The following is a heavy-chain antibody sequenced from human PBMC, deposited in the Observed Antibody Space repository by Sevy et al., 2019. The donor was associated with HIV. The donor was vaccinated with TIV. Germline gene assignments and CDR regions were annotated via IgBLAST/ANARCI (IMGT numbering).Heavy chain of an antibody. D-gene: IGHD1-26*01. V-gene: IGHV4-59*08. Sequence: SESLSLTCTVSGGSITSLYWNWIRQPPGKGLEWIANIYYNGHINYNPSLKSRVTLSLDTSKNQFSLRLSSVTAADTAMYYCAGENAWGRGYSWGQGTLVSVSS. CDR2: IYYNGHI. CDR1: GGSITSLY. J-gene: IGHJ4*02. CDR3: AGENAWGRGYS.